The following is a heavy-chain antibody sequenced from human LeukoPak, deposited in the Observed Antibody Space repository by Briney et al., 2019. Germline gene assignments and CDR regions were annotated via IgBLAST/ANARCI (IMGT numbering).Heavy chain of an antibody. CDR3: ARGYCSGGSCYPNDY. D-gene: IGHD2-15*01. CDR2: ISSSSSYI. J-gene: IGHJ4*02. CDR1: GFTFSSYS. V-gene: IGHV3-21*01. Sequence: GGSLRLSCAASGFTFSSYSMNWVRQAPGKGLEWVSSISSSSSYIYYADSVKGRFTNSRDNAKNSLYLQMNSLRAEDTAVYYCARGYCSGGSCYPNDYWGQGTLVTVSS.